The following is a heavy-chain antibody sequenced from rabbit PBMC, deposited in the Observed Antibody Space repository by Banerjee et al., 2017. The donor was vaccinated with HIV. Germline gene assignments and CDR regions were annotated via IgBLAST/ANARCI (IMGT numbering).Heavy chain of an antibody. CDR3: ATDLSGVIGRNFNL. Sequence: QEQLEESGGDLVKPEGSLTLSCTASGFSFRNKYVMCWVRQAPGKGLAWIACIYTGTSGNTWYSSWSTRRSTLSKTSSTTVTLQLTTVTAAFTAPYFCATDLSGVIGRNFNLLGPGTLFTVS. D-gene: IGHD1-1*01. J-gene: IGHJ4*01. CDR2: IYTGTSGNT. V-gene: IGHV1S45*01. CDR1: GFSFRNKYV.